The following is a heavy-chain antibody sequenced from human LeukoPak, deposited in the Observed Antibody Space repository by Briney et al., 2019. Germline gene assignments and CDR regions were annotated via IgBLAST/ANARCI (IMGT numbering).Heavy chain of an antibody. Sequence: SETLSLTCAVYGGSFSGYYWSWIRQPPGKGLEWIGEINHSGSTNYNPSLKSRVTISVDTSKNQFSLKPSSVTAADTAVYYCARRYITEDYWGQGTLVTVSS. V-gene: IGHV4-34*01. CDR2: INHSGST. J-gene: IGHJ4*02. CDR1: GGSFSGYY. CDR3: ARRYITEDY. D-gene: IGHD1-20*01.